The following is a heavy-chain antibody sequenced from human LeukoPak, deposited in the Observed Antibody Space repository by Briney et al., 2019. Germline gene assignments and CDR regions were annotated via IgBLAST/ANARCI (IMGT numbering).Heavy chain of an antibody. CDR3: ARDLVYYSSSTAFDP. CDR2: INPNSGGT. D-gene: IGHD2-2*01. J-gene: IGHJ5*02. CDR1: GYTFTGHY. Sequence: ASVKVSCKASGYTFTGHYMHWVRQAPGQGLEWMGWINPNSGGTNYAQKFQGRVTMTRDTSISTAYMELSRLRSDDTAVYYCARDLVYYSSSTAFDPWGQGTLVTVSS. V-gene: IGHV1-2*02.